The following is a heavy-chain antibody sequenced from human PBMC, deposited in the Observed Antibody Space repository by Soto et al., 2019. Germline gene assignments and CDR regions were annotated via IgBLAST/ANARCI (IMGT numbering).Heavy chain of an antibody. D-gene: IGHD2-2*02. CDR2: ISYDGTDK. CDR1: GFTFSSYG. Sequence: GGSLRLSCAASGFTFSSYGIHWVRQAPGKGLEWVALISYDGTDKYYADSVKGRFTISRDNSKNTLYLQMNSLRAEDTAVYYCARERIVVVPAAIPHYYYYGMDVWGQGTTVTVSS. CDR3: ARERIVVVPAAIPHYYYYGMDV. V-gene: IGHV3-30*03. J-gene: IGHJ6*02.